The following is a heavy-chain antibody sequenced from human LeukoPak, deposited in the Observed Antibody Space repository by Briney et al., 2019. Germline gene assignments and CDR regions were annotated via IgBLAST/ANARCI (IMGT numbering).Heavy chain of an antibody. CDR3: AREYLKSGYSEGYDAFDI. CDR1: GFSFTSHS. J-gene: IGHJ3*02. CDR2: ISPNANSR. V-gene: IGHV3-64*01. D-gene: IGHD3-22*01. Sequence: PGGSLRLSRAGSGFSFTSHSMHWVRQAPGKGLEYVSAISPNANSRYYASSVKGRFTISRDMSKNTMFLQMRSLGVEDMAVYYCAREYLKSGYSEGYDAFDIWGPGTMVTVSS.